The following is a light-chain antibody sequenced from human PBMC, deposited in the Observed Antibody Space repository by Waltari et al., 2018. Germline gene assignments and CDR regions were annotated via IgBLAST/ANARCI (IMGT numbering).Light chain of an antibody. CDR1: ENVNKY. CDR3: QHGFGPT. Sequence: DIQLSQSPSSLSASVGDRVTITCRASENVNKYLNWYQQKPGKAPNLLIYKASTLQSGVPSRFSGSGSGTDYTFTISSLQSEDVATYYCQHGFGPTFGGGTKVEI. CDR2: KAS. J-gene: IGKJ4*01. V-gene: IGKV1-39*02.